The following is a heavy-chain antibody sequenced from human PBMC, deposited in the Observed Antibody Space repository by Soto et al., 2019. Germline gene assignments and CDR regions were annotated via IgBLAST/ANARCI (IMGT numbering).Heavy chain of an antibody. Sequence: PGGSLRLSCAASGFAFSSEWMHWVRQAPRKGLVWVSRIDPYDTGITYADSVKGRFTISRDNAKNTLYLQMNSLRAEDTAVYYCTSDTFGARDSWGQGTLVTV. CDR1: GFAFSSEW. D-gene: IGHD2-15*01. J-gene: IGHJ4*02. CDR2: IDPYDTGI. V-gene: IGHV3-74*01. CDR3: TSDTFGARDS.